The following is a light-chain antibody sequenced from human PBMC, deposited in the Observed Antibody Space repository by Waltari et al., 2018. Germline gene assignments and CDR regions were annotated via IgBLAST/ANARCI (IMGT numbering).Light chain of an antibody. CDR2: VNSDGSH. CDR3: QTGGHGTWV. V-gene: IGLV4-69*01. Sequence: QLVLTQSPSASASLGASVKLTCTLDSGHSNNIVAWLQRRPEKGPRYLMKVNSDGSHTKGDDIPDRCSGSSAGPERYLTIASLQSEDEADYYCQTGGHGTWVFGGGTKLTVV. J-gene: IGLJ3*02. CDR1: SGHSNNI.